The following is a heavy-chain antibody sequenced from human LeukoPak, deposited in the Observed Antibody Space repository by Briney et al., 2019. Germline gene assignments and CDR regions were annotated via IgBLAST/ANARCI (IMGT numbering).Heavy chain of an antibody. D-gene: IGHD4-17*01. Sequence: GGSLRLSCAASGFTFSDYYMSWIRQAPGKGLEWVSYISSSGSTIYYADSVKGRFTISRDNAKNSLYLQMNSLRAEDTAVYYCARDDGDYDATNNWFDPWGQGTLVTVSS. CDR2: ISSSGSTI. CDR3: ARDDGDYDATNNWFDP. V-gene: IGHV3-11*01. J-gene: IGHJ5*02. CDR1: GFTFSDYY.